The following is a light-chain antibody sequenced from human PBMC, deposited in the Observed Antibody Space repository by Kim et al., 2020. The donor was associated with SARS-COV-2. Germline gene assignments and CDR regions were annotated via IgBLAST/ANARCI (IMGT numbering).Light chain of an antibody. CDR2: GKN. CDR3: NSRDSSGKHYV. V-gene: IGLV3-19*01. Sequence: SSELTQDPAVSVALGQTVRITCQGDSLRSYYASWYQQKPGQAPVLVIYGKNNRPSWIPDRVSGSSSGNTASLTITGAQAEDEADYYCNSRDSSGKHYVFGTGTKVTVL. CDR1: SLRSYY. J-gene: IGLJ1*01.